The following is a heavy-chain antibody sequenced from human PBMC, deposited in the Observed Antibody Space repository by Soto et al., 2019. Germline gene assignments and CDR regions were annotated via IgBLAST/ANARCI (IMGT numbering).Heavy chain of an antibody. V-gene: IGHV3-33*01. CDR1: GFTFSGYG. J-gene: IGHJ3*02. CDR2: IWYDGSKK. Sequence: LRLSCAASGFTFSGYGMHWVRQAPGKGLEWVAVIWYDGSKKYYADSLRGRFTISRDNSKNTLYLQINSLRTDDTAVSYCARDVHALDIWGQGTMVTVSS. CDR3: ARDVHALDI. D-gene: IGHD2-2*01.